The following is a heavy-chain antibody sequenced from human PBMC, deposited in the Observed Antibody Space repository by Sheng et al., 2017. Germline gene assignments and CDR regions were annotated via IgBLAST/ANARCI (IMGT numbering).Heavy chain of an antibody. Sequence: QVQLVQSGAEVKKPGSSVKVSCKASGGTFSSYAISWVRQAPGQGLEWMGGIIPILGIANYAQKFQGRVTITADKSTSTAYMELSSLRSEDTAVYYCARDVVVAATNWYFDLWGLAPWSLSPQ. J-gene: IGHJ2*01. D-gene: IGHD2-15*01. V-gene: IGHV1-69*04. CDR1: GGTFSSYA. CDR2: IIPILGIA. CDR3: ARDVVVAATNWYFDL.